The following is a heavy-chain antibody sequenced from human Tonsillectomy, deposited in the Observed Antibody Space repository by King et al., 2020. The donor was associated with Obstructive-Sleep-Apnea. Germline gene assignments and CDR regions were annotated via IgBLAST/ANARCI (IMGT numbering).Heavy chain of an antibody. CDR1: GGSISSSSYY. V-gene: IGHV4-39*07. Sequence: QMQLQESGPGLVKPSETLSLTCTVSGGSISSSSYYWGWIRQPPGKGLEWIGNIYYSGSTYYNPSLKSRVTLSVDTSKNQFSLKLSSVTAADTAVYYCARDLVYYDFLTGYYNGGVSYYFDYWGQGTLVTVSS. CDR3: ARDLVYYDFLTGYYNGGVSYYFDY. D-gene: IGHD3-9*01. J-gene: IGHJ4*02. CDR2: IYYSGST.